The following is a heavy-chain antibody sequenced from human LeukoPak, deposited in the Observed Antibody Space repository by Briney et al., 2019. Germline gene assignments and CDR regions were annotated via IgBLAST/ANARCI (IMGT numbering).Heavy chain of an antibody. D-gene: IGHD3-22*01. J-gene: IGHJ6*03. V-gene: IGHV4-39*07. CDR2: IYYSGST. CDR1: GGSISSSSYY. Sequence: SETLSLTCTVSGGSISSSSYYWGWIRQPPGKGLEWFGSIYYSGSTYYNPSLKSRVTISVDTSKNQFSLKLSSVTAADTAVYYCARVGPGGDSSGYYVRYYYYYMDVWGKGTTVTVSS. CDR3: ARVGPGGDSSGYYVRYYYYYMDV.